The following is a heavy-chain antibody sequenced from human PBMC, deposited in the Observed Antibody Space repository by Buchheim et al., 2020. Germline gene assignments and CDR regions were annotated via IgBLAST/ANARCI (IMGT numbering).Heavy chain of an antibody. V-gene: IGHV3-23*01. J-gene: IGHJ4*02. Sequence: EVQLLESGGGLVQPGGSLRLSCAASGFTFTSYAMSWVRQAPGKGLEWVSAISGSGDHTYYADSVKGRFPISRDNSQNTLYLPMNSLRAEDTAVYYCAPRFRSSWPFDYWGQGTL. CDR3: APRFRSSWPFDY. CDR2: ISGSGDHT. CDR1: GFTFTSYA. D-gene: IGHD6-13*01.